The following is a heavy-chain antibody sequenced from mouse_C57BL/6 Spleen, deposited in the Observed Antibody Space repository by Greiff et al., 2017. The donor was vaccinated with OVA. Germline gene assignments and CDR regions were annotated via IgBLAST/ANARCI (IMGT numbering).Heavy chain of an antibody. CDR2: IYPRSGNT. V-gene: IGHV1-81*01. J-gene: IGHJ2*01. Sequence: QVQLQQPGAELARPGASVKLSCKASGYTFTSYGISWVKQRTGQGLEWIGEIYPRSGNTYYNEKFKGKATLTADKSSSTAYMELRSLTSEDSAVXFCARGGYDYPYYFDDWGQGTTLTVSS. D-gene: IGHD2-4*01. CDR1: GYTFTSYG. CDR3: ARGGYDYPYYFDD.